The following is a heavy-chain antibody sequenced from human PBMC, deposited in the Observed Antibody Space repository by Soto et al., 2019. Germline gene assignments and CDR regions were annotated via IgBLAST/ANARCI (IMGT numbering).Heavy chain of an antibody. CDR2: IKPDGSEK. J-gene: IGHJ3*02. D-gene: IGHD2-21*02. V-gene: IGHV3-7*01. Sequence: EVQLVESGGGLVQPGGSLRLSCAASAFTLSSYWMSWVRQAPGKGLEWVANIKPDGSEKYYVDSVKGRFTISRDNTKNSLDLQMSTLRPGDTAIYYGAGDYDCGFDIWGRGTLVTVSS. CDR1: AFTLSSYW. CDR3: AGDYDCGFDI.